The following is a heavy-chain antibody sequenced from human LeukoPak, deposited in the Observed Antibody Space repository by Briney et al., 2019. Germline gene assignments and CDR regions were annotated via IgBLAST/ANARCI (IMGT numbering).Heavy chain of an antibody. J-gene: IGHJ5*02. CDR3: ARDNSYVNYHDPRLGPNWFDP. CDR2: ISSSGSTI. CDR1: GFTFSSYE. Sequence: GGSLRLSCAASGFTFSSYEMNWVRQAPGKGLEWVSYISSSGSTIYYADSVKGRFTISRDNAKNSLYLQMNSLRAEDTAVYYCARDNSYVNYHDPRLGPNWFDPWGQGTLVTVSS. V-gene: IGHV3-48*03. D-gene: IGHD3-22*01.